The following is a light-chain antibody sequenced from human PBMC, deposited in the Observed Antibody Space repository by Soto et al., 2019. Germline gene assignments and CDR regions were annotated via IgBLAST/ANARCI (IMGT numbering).Light chain of an antibody. CDR1: QSIGKH. CDR3: QQGYTSSIT. CDR2: YVS. V-gene: IGKV1-39*01. Sequence: DIQMTPSPSSLSASVGDRVTITCRASQSIGKHLNWYQQKPGKAPKFLIYYVSNLQSGVPSRFSGSGSGTDFTLTIDSLQPEDFATYYCQQGYTSSITFGQGTKGDIK. J-gene: IGKJ1*01.